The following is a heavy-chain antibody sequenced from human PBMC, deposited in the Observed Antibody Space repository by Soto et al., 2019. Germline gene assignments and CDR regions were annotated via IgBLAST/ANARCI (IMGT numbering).Heavy chain of an antibody. D-gene: IGHD2-2*01. Sequence: GGSLRLSCAASGFTFSSYAMHWVRQAPGKGLEWVAVISYDGSNKYYADSVKGRFTISRDNSKNTLYLQMNSLRAEDTAVYYCVSPLECSSTSCSRYVDYWGPEPWSPSPQ. J-gene: IGHJ4*01. CDR1: GFTFSSYA. V-gene: IGHV3-30-3*01. CDR3: VSPLECSSTSCSRYVDY. CDR2: ISYDGSNK.